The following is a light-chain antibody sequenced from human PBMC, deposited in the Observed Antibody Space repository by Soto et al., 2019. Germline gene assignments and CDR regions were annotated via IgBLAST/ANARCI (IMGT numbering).Light chain of an antibody. V-gene: IGLV1-40*01. CDR3: QSYDSSLSGVV. CDR1: SSNIGADYD. J-gene: IGLJ2*01. Sequence: QSVLTQPPSVSGAPGQRVTISCTGSSSNIGADYDVHWYQHLPGTAPKLLIYDDNNRPSGVPDRFSGSKSGTSASLAITGLQAEDEADYYCQSYDSSLSGVVFGGGTKVTVL. CDR2: DDN.